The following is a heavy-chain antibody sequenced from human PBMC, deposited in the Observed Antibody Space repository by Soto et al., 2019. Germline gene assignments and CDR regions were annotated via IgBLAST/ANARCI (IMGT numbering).Heavy chain of an antibody. CDR2: IYSDGRT. Sequence: DVQLVETGGGLIQPGGSLRLSCAASGFIVSSSYMSWVRQAPGKGLEWVSVIYSDGRTYYADSVKGRFTISRDNSKNTLYLQMNSLSAEDTAVYYGARCSVWYGQCYFDCWGQGTLVTVSS. J-gene: IGHJ4*02. CDR1: GFIVSSSY. D-gene: IGHD6-13*01. CDR3: ARCSVWYGQCYFDC. V-gene: IGHV3-53*02.